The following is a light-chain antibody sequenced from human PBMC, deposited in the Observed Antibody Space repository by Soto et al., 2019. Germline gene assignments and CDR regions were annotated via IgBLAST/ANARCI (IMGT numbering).Light chain of an antibody. CDR3: HQYYSLPYT. CDR2: DAS. V-gene: IGKV3-11*01. CDR1: QSVSRY. J-gene: IGKJ2*01. Sequence: EIVLTQSPATLSLSPGERATLSCRASQSVSRYLAWYQQKPGQAPRLLIYDASYRATGIPARFSGSGSGTDFTLTISSLQAEDVAVYYCHQYYSLPYTFGQGTKLEIK.